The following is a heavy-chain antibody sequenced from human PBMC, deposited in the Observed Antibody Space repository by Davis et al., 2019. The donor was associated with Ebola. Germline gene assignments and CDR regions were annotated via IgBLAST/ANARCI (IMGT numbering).Heavy chain of an antibody. Sequence: AASVKVSCKASGYTFTSYYMHWVRQAPGQGLEWMGIINPSGGSTSYAQKFQGRVTMTRDTSTSTVYMELSSLRSEDTAVYYCARDFSVVVIYYYYGMDVWGKGTTVTVSS. V-gene: IGHV1-46*01. D-gene: IGHD3-22*01. CDR3: ARDFSVVVIYYYYGMDV. CDR1: GYTFTSYY. J-gene: IGHJ6*04. CDR2: INPSGGST.